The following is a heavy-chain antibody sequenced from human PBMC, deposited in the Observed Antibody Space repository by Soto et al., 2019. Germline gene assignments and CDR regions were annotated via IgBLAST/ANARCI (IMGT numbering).Heavy chain of an antibody. CDR3: ARGYCSSTSCSTAEYFQH. V-gene: IGHV1-18*01. D-gene: IGHD2-2*02. CDR2: ISAYNGNT. J-gene: IGHJ1*01. CDR1: GYTFTSYG. Sequence: GASVKVSCKASGYTFTSYGISWVRQAPGQGLEWMGWISAYNGNTNYAQKLQGRVTMTTDTSTSTAYMELRSLRSDDTAVYYCARGYCSSTSCSTAEYFQHWGQGTLVTVSS.